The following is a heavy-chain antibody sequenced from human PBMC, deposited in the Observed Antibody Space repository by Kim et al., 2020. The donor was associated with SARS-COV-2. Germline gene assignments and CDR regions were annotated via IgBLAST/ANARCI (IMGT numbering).Heavy chain of an antibody. CDR2: IYYSGST. Sequence: SETLSLTCTVSGGSISSYYWSWIRQPPGKGLEWIGYIYYSGSTNYNPSLKSRVTISVDTSKNQFSLKLSSVTATATAVYYCARVGYCGGDCYSDYYYYM. CDR3: ARVGYCGGDCYSDYYYYM. J-gene: IGHJ6*03. D-gene: IGHD2-21*01. CDR1: GGSISSYY. V-gene: IGHV4-59*01.